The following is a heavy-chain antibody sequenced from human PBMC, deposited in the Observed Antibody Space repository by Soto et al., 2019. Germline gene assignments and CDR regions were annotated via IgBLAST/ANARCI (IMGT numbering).Heavy chain of an antibody. D-gene: IGHD6-13*01. CDR3: ERPAITYSSSWYSNY. J-gene: IGHJ4*02. CDR2: ISSSGSTI. CDR1: GFTFSDYY. Sequence: PGGSLRLSCAASGFTFSDYYMSWIRQAPGKGLEWVSYISSSGSTIYYADSVKGRFTISRDNAKNSLYLQMNSLRAEDTAVYYCERPAITYSSSWYSNYWGQGTLVTVYS. V-gene: IGHV3-11*01.